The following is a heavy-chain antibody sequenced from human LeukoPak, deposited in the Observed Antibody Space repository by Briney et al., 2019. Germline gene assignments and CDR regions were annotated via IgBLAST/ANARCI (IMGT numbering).Heavy chain of an antibody. CDR3: ARDLNNDSSGYGDDAFDI. CDR2: IYSGGST. D-gene: IGHD3-22*01. J-gene: IGHJ3*02. V-gene: IGHV3-53*01. Sequence: GGSLRLSCAASGFTVSSNYMSWLRQAPGKGLECVSVIYSGGSTYYADSVKGRFTISRDNSKNTLYLQMNSLKAEDTAVYYCARDLNNDSSGYGDDAFDIWGQGTMVTVSS. CDR1: GFTVSSNY.